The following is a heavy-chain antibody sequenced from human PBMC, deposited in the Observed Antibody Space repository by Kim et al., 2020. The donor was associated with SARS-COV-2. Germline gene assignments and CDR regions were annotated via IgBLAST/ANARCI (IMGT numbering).Heavy chain of an antibody. Sequence: GSTYYVDTGKGRLTMSRDNSKKKVYLQMSSLRAEDTAVYYCAKQLNGLGHYWGQGTLVTVSS. CDR3: AKQLNGLGHY. CDR2: GST. V-gene: IGHV3-66*04. D-gene: IGHD2-8*01. J-gene: IGHJ4*02.